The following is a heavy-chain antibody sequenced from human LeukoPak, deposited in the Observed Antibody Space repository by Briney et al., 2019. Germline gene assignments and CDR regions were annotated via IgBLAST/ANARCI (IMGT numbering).Heavy chain of an antibody. CDR3: TRTSTAFDY. Sequence: GGSLRLSCTTSGFTFADYAMNWFRQAPGKGLEWVGFIRSKAYGGTTEYAASVKGRFTISRDDSKSIAYLQMNSLKTEDTAVYYCTRTSTAFDYWGQGTLVTVSS. J-gene: IGHJ4*02. V-gene: IGHV3-49*03. CDR1: GFTFADYA. CDR2: IRSKAYGGTT.